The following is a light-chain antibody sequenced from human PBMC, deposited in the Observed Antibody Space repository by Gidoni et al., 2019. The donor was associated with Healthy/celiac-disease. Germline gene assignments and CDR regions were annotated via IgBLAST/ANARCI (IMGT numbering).Light chain of an antibody. CDR2: EVS. CDR1: SSDVGSYNL. J-gene: IGLJ2*01. CDR3: CSYAGSSTLV. V-gene: IGLV2-23*02. Sequence: QSALTQPSSVAGSPGQPITISCTGTSSDVGSYNLVSWYQQHPGKAPKLMIYEVSKRPSGVYNRFSGSKSGNTASLTISGLQAEDEADYYCCSYAGSSTLVFGGGTKLTVL.